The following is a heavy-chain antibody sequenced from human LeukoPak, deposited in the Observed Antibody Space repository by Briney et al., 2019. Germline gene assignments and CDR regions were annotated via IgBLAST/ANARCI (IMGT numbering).Heavy chain of an antibody. D-gene: IGHD2-21*02. CDR1: GFTFSSYA. V-gene: IGHV3-30*04. CDR2: ISCDGSNK. CDR3: AREGYCGGACYLYFDY. Sequence: TGGSLRLSCAASGFTFSSYAMHWVRQAPGKGLEWVAVISCDGSNKYYADSVKGRFTISRDNSKNTLYLQRNSLRAEDTAVYYSAREGYCGGACYLYFDYWGEGELGTVSS. J-gene: IGHJ4*02.